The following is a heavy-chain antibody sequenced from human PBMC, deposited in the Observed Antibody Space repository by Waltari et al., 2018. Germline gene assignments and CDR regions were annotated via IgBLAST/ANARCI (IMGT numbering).Heavy chain of an antibody. CDR2: INHSGST. CDR1: GGSFSGYY. V-gene: IGHV4-34*01. D-gene: IGHD3-16*01. J-gene: IGHJ6*02. Sequence: QVQLQQWGAGLLKPSETLSLTCAVYGGSFSGYYRSWIRQPPGKGLEWIGEINHSGSTNYNPSLKSRVTISVDTSKNQFSLKLNSVTAADTAVYYCARVVTPARYGWGMDVWGQGTTVTVSS. CDR3: ARVVTPARYGWGMDV.